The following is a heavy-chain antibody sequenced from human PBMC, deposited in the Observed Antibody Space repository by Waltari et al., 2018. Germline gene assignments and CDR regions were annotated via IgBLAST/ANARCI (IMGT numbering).Heavy chain of an antibody. CDR1: GFSFSDSY. V-gene: IGHV3-11*04. CDR3: VRARHLPNCGGDCNIFDH. Sequence: QVQLVESGGGLVKPGGSLRLSCAASGFSFSDSYMGWIRQAPGKGLEWVSYIISSSYHKYGDSVRGRFAISRDNAKNSVYLQMNSLRADDTAVYYCVRARHLPNCGGDCNIFDHWGQGIQVTVSS. CDR2: IISSSYH. D-gene: IGHD2-21*02. J-gene: IGHJ4*02.